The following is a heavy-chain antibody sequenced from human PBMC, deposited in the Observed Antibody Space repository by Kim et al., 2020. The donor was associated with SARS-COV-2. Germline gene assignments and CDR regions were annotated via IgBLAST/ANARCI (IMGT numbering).Heavy chain of an antibody. CDR3: ARTLRLVIYYFDY. J-gene: IGHJ4*02. V-gene: IGHV3-30*04. CDR1: GFTFSSYA. Sequence: GGSLRLSCAASGFTFSSYAMHWVRQAPGKGLEWVAVISYDGSNKYYADSVKGRFTISRDNSKNTLYLQMNSLRAEDTAVYYCARTLRLVIYYFDYWGQGTLVTVSS. CDR2: ISYDGSNK. D-gene: IGHD3-9*01.